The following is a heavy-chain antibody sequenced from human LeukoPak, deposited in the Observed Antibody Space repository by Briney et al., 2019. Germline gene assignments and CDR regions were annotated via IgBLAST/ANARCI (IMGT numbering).Heavy chain of an antibody. J-gene: IGHJ4*02. CDR3: ARDSADYGDYDY. CDR2: INPSGGST. D-gene: IGHD4-17*01. V-gene: IGHV1-46*01. CDR1: GYTFTSYF. Sequence: ASVKVSCKASGYTFTSYFMHWVRQAPGQGLDWMGIINPSGGSTSYAQKFQGRVTMTRDTSTSTIYMELSSLRSEDTAVYYCARDSADYGDYDYWGQGTLVTVSS.